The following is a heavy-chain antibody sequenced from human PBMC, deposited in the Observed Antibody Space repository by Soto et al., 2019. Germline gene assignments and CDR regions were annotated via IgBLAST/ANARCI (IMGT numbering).Heavy chain of an antibody. Sequence: SETLSLTCAVYGGSFSGYYWSWIRQPPGKGLVWIGEINHSGSTNYNPSLKSRVTISVDTSKNQFSLKLSSVTAADTAVYYCARGFRTLDYWGQGTLVTVSS. CDR2: INHSGST. CDR3: ARGFRTLDY. J-gene: IGHJ4*02. V-gene: IGHV4-34*01. CDR1: GGSFSGYY.